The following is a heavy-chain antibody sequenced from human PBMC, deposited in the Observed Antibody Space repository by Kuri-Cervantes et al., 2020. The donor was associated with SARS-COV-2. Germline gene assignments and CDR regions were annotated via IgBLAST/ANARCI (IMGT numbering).Heavy chain of an antibody. V-gene: IGHV3-30-3*01. D-gene: IGHD2-2*03. CDR1: GFTFSSYA. CDR3: ARGYMPMDIVVVPADRGLDY. J-gene: IGHJ4*02. CDR2: ISYDGSNK. Sequence: GESLKISCAASGFTFSSYAMHWVRQAPGKGLEWVAVISYDGSNKYYADSVKGRFTISRDNSKNTLYLQMNSLRAEDTAVYYCARGYMPMDIVVVPADRGLDYWGQGTLVTVSS.